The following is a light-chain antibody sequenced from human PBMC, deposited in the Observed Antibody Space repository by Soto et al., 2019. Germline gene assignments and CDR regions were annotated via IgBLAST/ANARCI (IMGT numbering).Light chain of an antibody. J-gene: IGLJ3*02. V-gene: IGLV1-40*01. CDR3: QSYDSSLSRV. Sequence: QSVLTQPPSVSGAPGRRVTISCTGRSSNIGANYDVHWYQHLPGTAPKLLIYSNINRPSGVPDRFSGSKSGTSASLAITGLQAEDEGDYYCQSYDSSLSRVFGGGTKLTVL. CDR2: SNI. CDR1: SSNIGANYD.